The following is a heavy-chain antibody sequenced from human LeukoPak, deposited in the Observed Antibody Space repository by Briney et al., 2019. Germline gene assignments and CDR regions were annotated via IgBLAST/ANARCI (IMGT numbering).Heavy chain of an antibody. V-gene: IGHV3-48*03. J-gene: IGHJ4*02. CDR2: ISSSGNTT. CDR1: GFTFSSYE. Sequence: GGSLRLSCAASGFTFSSYEMNWVRQALGKGLEWVSYISSSGNTTYNADSVKGRFSITRDNAKNSLYLQMNSLRAEDTAVYYCARDGGSAWFLDYWGQGTLVTVSS. D-gene: IGHD6-19*01. CDR3: ARDGGSAWFLDY.